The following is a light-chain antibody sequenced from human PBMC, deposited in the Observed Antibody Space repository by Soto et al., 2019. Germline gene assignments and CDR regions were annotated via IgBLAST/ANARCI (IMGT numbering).Light chain of an antibody. CDR1: QSISSY. Sequence: DIQMTQSPSSLSASVGDRVTITCRASQSISSYLNWYQQKPGKAPKLLIYAASSLQSGFPSRFSGSGSATDITLTISSLQPEDFQTYYCPQSYSIPYTFGQGTKLEIK. V-gene: IGKV1-39*01. J-gene: IGKJ2*01. CDR3: PQSYSIPYT. CDR2: AAS.